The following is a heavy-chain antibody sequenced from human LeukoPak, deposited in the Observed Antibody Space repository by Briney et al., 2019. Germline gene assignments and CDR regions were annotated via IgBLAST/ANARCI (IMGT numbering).Heavy chain of an antibody. Sequence: TASETLSLTCTLSGGSISSRYWSWIRQPPGKGPEWIGSIYYSGGTNYNPSLQGRVFISVDTSKIQFSLKLSSVTAADTAVYYCARWQYTISSGWFDPWGQGTLVTVS. CDR3: ARWQYTISSGWFDP. CDR1: GGSISSRY. J-gene: IGHJ5*02. CDR2: IYYSGGT. D-gene: IGHD6-6*01. V-gene: IGHV4-59*08.